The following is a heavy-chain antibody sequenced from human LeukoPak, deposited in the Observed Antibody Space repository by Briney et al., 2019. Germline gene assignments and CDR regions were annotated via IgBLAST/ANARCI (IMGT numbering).Heavy chain of an antibody. Sequence: SETLSLTXTVSGYSISSGYFWGWVRQPPGKGLEWIGNIYHSGSTYYNPSLKSRVTISVDTSKNQFSLKLGSVTAADTAVYYCARTLYSSGWCPFDYWGQGALVTVSS. CDR2: IYHSGST. J-gene: IGHJ4*02. V-gene: IGHV4-38-2*02. CDR3: ARTLYSSGWCPFDY. CDR1: GYSISSGYF. D-gene: IGHD6-19*01.